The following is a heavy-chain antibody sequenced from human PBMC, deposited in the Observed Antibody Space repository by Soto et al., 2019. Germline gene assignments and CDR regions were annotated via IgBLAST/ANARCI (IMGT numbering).Heavy chain of an antibody. V-gene: IGHV3-30-3*01. CDR3: ARTGLLHGMDV. D-gene: IGHD2-15*01. Sequence: QVQLVESGGGVVQPGRSLRLSCAASGFIFSSYAMHWVRQAPGKGLEWVAVISYDGSNKYYADSVKGRFTISRDNSKNTLYLQMXXXXXXXXXXXXXARTGLLHGMDVWGQGTTVTVSS. J-gene: IGHJ6*02. CDR2: ISYDGSNK. CDR1: GFIFSSYA.